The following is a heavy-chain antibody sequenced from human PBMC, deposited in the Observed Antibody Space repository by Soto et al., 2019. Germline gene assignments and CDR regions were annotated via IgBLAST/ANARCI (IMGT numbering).Heavy chain of an antibody. D-gene: IGHD5-18*01. CDR3: ANRGYSYGFVIY. CDR2: IIPMLGIA. Sequence: QVQLVQSGAEVKKPGSSVKVSCKASGGTFSSYTFSWVRQAPGQGLEWMGRIIPMLGIANYAQRFQGRVTIPADKSTSTAYMELSSLRSEDTAVYYCANRGYSYGFVIYWGQGTLVTVSS. J-gene: IGHJ4*02. V-gene: IGHV1-69*02. CDR1: GGTFSSYT.